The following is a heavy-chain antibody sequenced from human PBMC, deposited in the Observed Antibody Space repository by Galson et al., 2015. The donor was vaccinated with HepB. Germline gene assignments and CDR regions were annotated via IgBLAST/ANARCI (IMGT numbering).Heavy chain of an antibody. CDR3: ARGYYDSSGLPHGLDV. CDR2: TFYRSKWYT. Sequence: AISGDSVSSNTGTWNWIRQSPSRGLEWLGRTFYRSKWYTDYAVFVRGRIIINPDTSKNQFSLQLNSVTPEDTAVYYCARGYYDSSGLPHGLDVWGQGTTVTVSS. CDR1: GDSVSSNTGT. D-gene: IGHD3-22*01. J-gene: IGHJ6*02. V-gene: IGHV6-1*01.